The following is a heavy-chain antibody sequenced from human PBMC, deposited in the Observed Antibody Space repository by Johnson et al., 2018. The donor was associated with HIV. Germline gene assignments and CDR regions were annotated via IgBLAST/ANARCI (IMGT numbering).Heavy chain of an antibody. CDR3: ARGLRGYSYIDSFDI. Sequence: MQLVESGGGVVRPGGSLRLSCAASGFTFDNYGVSWVRQAPGKGLEWVSGINWNGGSTGYGASVKGRFTISRDNAKNSLYLQMNSLRAEDTALYYCARGLRGYSYIDSFDIWGQGTMVTVSS. CDR2: INWNGGST. D-gene: IGHD5-18*01. CDR1: GFTFDNYG. J-gene: IGHJ3*02. V-gene: IGHV3-20*04.